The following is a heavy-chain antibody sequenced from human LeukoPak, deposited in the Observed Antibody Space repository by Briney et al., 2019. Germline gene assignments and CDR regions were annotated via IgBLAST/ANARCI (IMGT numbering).Heavy chain of an antibody. V-gene: IGHV4-39*07. D-gene: IGHD3-3*01. J-gene: IGHJ4*02. Sequence: SETLSLTCTVSGGSISSSSYYWGWIRRPPGKGLEWIGSIYYSGSTYYNPSLKSRVTISVDRSKNQFSLKLSSVTAADTAVYYCARGGYDFWSGYPSPFDYWGQGTLVTVSS. CDR1: GGSISSSSYY. CDR2: IYYSGST. CDR3: ARGGYDFWSGYPSPFDY.